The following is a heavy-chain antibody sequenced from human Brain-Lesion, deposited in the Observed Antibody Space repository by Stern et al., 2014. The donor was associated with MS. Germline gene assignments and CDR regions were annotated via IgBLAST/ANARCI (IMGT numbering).Heavy chain of an antibody. J-gene: IGHJ4*02. Sequence: QVQLVQSGPGLVKPSQTLSLTCTVSGGSVGSGSYDWSWIRQPAGKGLEWIGRIYTTGSTYYNPSPKSRVSLSIDTSKNQFSLQLPSVTAADTAVYYCARDKEDTNMAFRYFDNWGQGTLVTVSS. CDR1: GGSVGSGSYD. CDR3: ARDKEDTNMAFRYFDN. CDR2: IYTTGST. D-gene: IGHD5-18*01. V-gene: IGHV4-61*02.